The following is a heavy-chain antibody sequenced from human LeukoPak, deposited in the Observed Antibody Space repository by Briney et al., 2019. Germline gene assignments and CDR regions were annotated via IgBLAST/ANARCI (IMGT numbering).Heavy chain of an antibody. CDR1: GYTFTSYG. V-gene: IGHV1-18*01. CDR2: ISAYNGNT. Sequence: ASVKVSCKASGYTFTSYGISWVRQAPGQGLEWMGWISAYNGNTNYAQKLQGRVTMTRNTSISTAYMELSSLRSDDTAVYYCARILGLQWLLPYYWGQGTLVTVSS. CDR3: ARILGLQWLLPYY. J-gene: IGHJ4*02. D-gene: IGHD6-19*01.